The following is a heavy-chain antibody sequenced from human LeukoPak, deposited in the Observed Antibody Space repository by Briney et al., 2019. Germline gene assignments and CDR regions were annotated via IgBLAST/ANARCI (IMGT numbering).Heavy chain of an antibody. D-gene: IGHD3-22*01. CDR3: ARTRSSGYLTFDY. J-gene: IGHJ4*02. V-gene: IGHV4-39*01. CDR1: GGSISSSFNY. Sequence: SETLSLTCTVSGGSISSSFNYWAWIRQPPGKGLKWIGSIYESGSAYYNPSLKSRITMSVDTSENQFSLKLTSVTAADTAVYYCARTRSSGYLTFDYWGQGILVTVSS. CDR2: IYESGSA.